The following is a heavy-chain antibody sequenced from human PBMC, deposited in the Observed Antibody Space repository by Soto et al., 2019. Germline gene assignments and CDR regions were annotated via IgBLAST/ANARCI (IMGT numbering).Heavy chain of an antibody. CDR1: GFTFSSNS. J-gene: IGHJ6*02. CDR2: TSSSSSYI. CDR3: ASMEVAATMKGGYYYGMDV. V-gene: IGHV3-21*01. Sequence: EVQLVESGGGLVKPGGSLRLSCAASGFTFSSNSMNWVRQAPGRGLEWVSSTSSSSSYIYYADSVKGRFTISRDSAKNSLLLRMNSLRAEDTAVYYCASMEVAATMKGGYYYGMDVWGQGTTVTVSS. D-gene: IGHD2-15*01.